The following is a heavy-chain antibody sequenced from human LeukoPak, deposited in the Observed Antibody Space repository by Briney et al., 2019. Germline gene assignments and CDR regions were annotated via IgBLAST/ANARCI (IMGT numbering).Heavy chain of an antibody. V-gene: IGHV5-51*01. CDR1: GYSFTSYW. CDR3: ARGPRGGNSAFDYYYGMDV. CDR2: IYPGDSDT. Sequence: GESLKISCKGSGYSFTSYWIGWVRQMPGKGLEWMGIIYPGDSDTRYSPSFQGQVTISADKSISTAYLQWSSLKASDTAMYYCARGPRGGNSAFDYYYGMDVWGQGTTVTVSS. D-gene: IGHD4-23*01. J-gene: IGHJ6*02.